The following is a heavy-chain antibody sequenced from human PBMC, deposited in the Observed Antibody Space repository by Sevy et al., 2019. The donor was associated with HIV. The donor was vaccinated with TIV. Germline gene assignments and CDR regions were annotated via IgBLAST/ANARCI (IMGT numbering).Heavy chain of an antibody. Sequence: GGSLRLSCAASEFAFSKYSTSWVRQPPGKGLEWVSTLSFGCGEINYADSVKGRFTISRDNSKSSVYLQMNNLGPEDTAVYYCAREGCTKPHDYWGQGTLVTVSS. CDR3: AREGCTKPHDY. D-gene: IGHD2-8*01. CDR1: EFAFSKYS. J-gene: IGHJ4*02. CDR2: LSFGCGEI. V-gene: IGHV3-23*01.